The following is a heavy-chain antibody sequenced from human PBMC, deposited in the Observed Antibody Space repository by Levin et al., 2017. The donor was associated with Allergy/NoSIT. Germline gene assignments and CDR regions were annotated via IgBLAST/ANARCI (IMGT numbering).Heavy chain of an antibody. CDR2: IYYTGST. D-gene: IGHD6-19*01. V-gene: IGHV4-39*01. CDR3: ASGPGVRFKEYTSAWYNF. J-gene: IGHJ4*02. CDR1: GGYISSSSYY. Sequence: PSQTLSLTCTVSGGYISSSSYYWGWIRQPPGKGLEWIGSIYYTGSTYYHPSLKSRVTISVDTSKNQFSLRLRSVTAADTAVYYCASGPGVRFKEYTSAWYNFWGQGALVTVSS.